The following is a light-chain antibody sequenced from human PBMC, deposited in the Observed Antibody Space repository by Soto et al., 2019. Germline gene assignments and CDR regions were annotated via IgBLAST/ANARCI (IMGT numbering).Light chain of an antibody. CDR3: QAWDSSTEV. V-gene: IGLV3-1*01. CDR2: QDS. Sequence: SYELTQPPSVSVSPGQTASITCSGDKLGDKYACWCQQKPGQSPVLVIYQDSKRPSGIPERFSGSNTGNTATLTISGTQAMEAAYYYWQAWDSSTEVFGSGTKLTVL. J-gene: IGLJ1*01. CDR1: KLGDKY.